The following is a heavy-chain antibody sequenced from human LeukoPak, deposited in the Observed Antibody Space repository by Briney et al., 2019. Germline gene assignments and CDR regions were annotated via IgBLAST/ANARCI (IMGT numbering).Heavy chain of an antibody. CDR3: ARGDHYDILTGYQTPSHLSDY. Sequence: ASVKVSCKASGYTFSDSYIHWVRQAPGQGLEWMGWINPNSGDTNYAQKFQGRVTMTRDTSISTAYMELSRLRSDDTAVYYCARGDHYDILTGYQTPSHLSDYWGQGTLVTVSS. J-gene: IGHJ4*02. CDR1: GYTFSDSY. CDR2: INPNSGDT. D-gene: IGHD3-9*01. V-gene: IGHV1-2*02.